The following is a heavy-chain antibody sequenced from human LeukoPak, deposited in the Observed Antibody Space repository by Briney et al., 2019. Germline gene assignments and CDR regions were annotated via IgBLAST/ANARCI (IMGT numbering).Heavy chain of an antibody. Sequence: PSETLSLTCAVYGGSFSGYYWSWIRQPPGKGLEWIGEINHSGSTNYNPSLKSRVTISVDTSKNQFSLKLSSVTVADTAVYYCARSGPRAIGGWYLDYWGQGTLVTVSS. CDR1: GGSFSGYY. V-gene: IGHV4-34*01. D-gene: IGHD6-19*01. CDR2: INHSGST. J-gene: IGHJ4*02. CDR3: ARSGPRAIGGWYLDY.